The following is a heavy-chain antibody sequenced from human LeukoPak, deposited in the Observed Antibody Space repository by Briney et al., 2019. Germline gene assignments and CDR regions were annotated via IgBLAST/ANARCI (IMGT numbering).Heavy chain of an antibody. CDR1: GGTFSSYT. Sequence: SVKVSCKASGGTFSSYTISWVRQAPGQGLEWMGRIIPILGIANYAQKFQGRVTITTDESTSTAYMELSSLRSEDTAVYYCARFSNGYDSSLKIKGVSAFDIWGQGTMVTVSS. D-gene: IGHD3-22*01. CDR3: ARFSNGYDSSLKIKGVSAFDI. CDR2: IIPILGIA. J-gene: IGHJ3*02. V-gene: IGHV1-69*02.